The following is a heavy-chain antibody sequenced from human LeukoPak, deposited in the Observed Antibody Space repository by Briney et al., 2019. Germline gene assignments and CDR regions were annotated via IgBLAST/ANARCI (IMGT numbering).Heavy chain of an antibody. D-gene: IGHD3-3*01. CDR2: ISAYNGNT. CDR1: GCTFSSYA. J-gene: IGHJ6*03. CDR3: ARVENFDCWGDYYYRDL. V-gene: IGHV1-18*01. Sequence: ASVKVSCKASGCTFSSYAISWVRQAPGQGLEWMGWISAYNGNTNYAQKLKGRVTMTTDTSTSTAYMELRRLRSDDPAVYYCARVENFDCWGDYYYRDLWGKEPTDTVPS.